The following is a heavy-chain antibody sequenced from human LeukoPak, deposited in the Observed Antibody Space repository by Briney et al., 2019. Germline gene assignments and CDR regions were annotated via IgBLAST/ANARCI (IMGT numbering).Heavy chain of an antibody. V-gene: IGHV3-23*01. CDR1: GFTFSDYY. CDR3: AKFRLEYSSEYYFDY. CDR2: ISGSGGST. D-gene: IGHD6-19*01. Sequence: GGSLRLSCAASGFTFSDYYMSWIRQAPGKGLEWVSAISGSGGSTYYADSVKGRFTISRDNSKNTLYLQMNSLRAEDTAVYYCAKFRLEYSSEYYFDYWGQGTLVTVSS. J-gene: IGHJ4*02.